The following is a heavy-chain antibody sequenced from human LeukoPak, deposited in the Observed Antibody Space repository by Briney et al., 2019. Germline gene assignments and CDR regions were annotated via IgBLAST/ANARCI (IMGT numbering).Heavy chain of an antibody. CDR2: IYHSGTT. J-gene: IGHJ1*01. D-gene: IGHD5-24*01. Sequence: SETLSLTCTVSGGSITSYFWTWFRQPPGKGLEWIGYIYHSGTTNYNPSLKSRVSTSVDTSKTQFSLNLRSVTAADTAVYYCAQMAPFSPSFSQQWGQGTLVTVSS. CDR1: GGSITSYF. CDR3: AQMAPFSPSFSQQ. V-gene: IGHV4-59*01.